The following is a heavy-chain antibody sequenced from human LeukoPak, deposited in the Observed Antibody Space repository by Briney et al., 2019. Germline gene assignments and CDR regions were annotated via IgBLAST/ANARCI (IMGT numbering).Heavy chain of an antibody. CDR1: GFXFTNFA. CDR3: AKDSISSSWYGGDN. D-gene: IGHD6-13*01. CDR2: ISSSGGST. J-gene: IGHJ4*02. V-gene: IGHV3-23*01. Sequence: GGSLRLSCAASGFXFTNFAISWVRQAPGKGLEWVSGISSSGGSTYYADSVKGRLTISRDNSKNTLYLQMNSLRAEDTAVYYCAKDSISSSWYGGDNWGQGTLVTVSS.